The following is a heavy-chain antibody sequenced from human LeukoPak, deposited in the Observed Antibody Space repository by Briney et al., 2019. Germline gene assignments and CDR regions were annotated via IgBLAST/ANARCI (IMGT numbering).Heavy chain of an antibody. CDR3: ARGGYSYGYYYYYYMDV. D-gene: IGHD5-18*01. CDR2: IYYSGST. J-gene: IGHJ6*03. CDR1: GGSISSYY. Sequence: SETLSLTCAVSGGSISSYYWSWIRQPPGKGLEWIGYIYYSGSTNYNPSLKSRVTISVDTSKNQFSLKLSSVTAADTAVYYCARGGYSYGYYYYYYMDVWGKGTTVTVSS. V-gene: IGHV4-59*01.